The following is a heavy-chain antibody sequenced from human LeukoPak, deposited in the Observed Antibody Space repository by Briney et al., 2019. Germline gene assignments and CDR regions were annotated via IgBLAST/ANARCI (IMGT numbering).Heavy chain of an antibody. CDR2: LSGSGGDT. CDR3: AKGDYGSYPHYFDN. J-gene: IGHJ4*02. Sequence: GGSLRLSCAASGFTFSDYAMNWVRQAPGKGLEWVSALSGSGGDTYYADSVKGRFTISRDNSKKTLFLQMNSLRAEDTALYYCAKGDYGSYPHYFDNWGQGSLVTVSS. D-gene: IGHD4-17*01. CDR1: GFTFSDYA. V-gene: IGHV3-23*01.